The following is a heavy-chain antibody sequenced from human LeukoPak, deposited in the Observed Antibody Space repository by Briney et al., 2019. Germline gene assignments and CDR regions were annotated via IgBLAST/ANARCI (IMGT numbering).Heavy chain of an antibody. CDR3: ARGSGYYYYGMDV. Sequence: SETLSLTCTVSGASIRSGDYYWSWIRQPPGKGLEWIGEINHSGSTNYNPSLKSRVTISVDTSKNQFSLKLSSVTAADTAVYYCARGSGYYYYGMDVWGQGTTVTVSS. CDR1: GASIRSGDYY. D-gene: IGHD3-10*01. CDR2: INHSGST. V-gene: IGHV4-34*01. J-gene: IGHJ6*02.